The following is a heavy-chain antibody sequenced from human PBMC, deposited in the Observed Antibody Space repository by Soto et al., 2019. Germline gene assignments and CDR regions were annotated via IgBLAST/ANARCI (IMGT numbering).Heavy chain of an antibody. Sequence: EVQLVESGGDLVQPGGSLRLSCAASGFAFSNYWMTWVRQALGKGLEWVANIKQDGNEKHYVDSVKGRFVISRDNAKNSVYLQMNSLRDEDTAVYYCTSYPLGYWGQGTLVTVSS. CDR3: TSYPLGY. CDR2: IKQDGNEK. CDR1: GFAFSNYW. D-gene: IGHD6-6*01. J-gene: IGHJ4*02. V-gene: IGHV3-7*01.